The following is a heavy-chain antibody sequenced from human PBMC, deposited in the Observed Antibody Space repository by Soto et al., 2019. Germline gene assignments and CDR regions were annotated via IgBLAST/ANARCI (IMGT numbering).Heavy chain of an antibody. V-gene: IGHV1-8*01. CDR1: GYTFTTYD. CDR2: MNPYTGKA. J-gene: IGHJ4*02. D-gene: IGHD6-25*01. CDR3: ARRKERSGPNCFDY. Sequence: ASVKVSCKASGYTFTTYDINWVRQAPGQGLEWMGWMNPYTGKAGYAQKFQGRVTMTRDNSISTAYMELSSLRSEDTAVYYCARRKERSGPNCFDYWGLGTLVTVSS.